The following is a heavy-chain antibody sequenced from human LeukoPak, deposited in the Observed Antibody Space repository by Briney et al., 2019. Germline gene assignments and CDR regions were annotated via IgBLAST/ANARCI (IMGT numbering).Heavy chain of an antibody. D-gene: IGHD4-17*01. Sequence: GGSLRLSCAASGFTFSSYAMSWVRQSPGEGLQWVSTISASGGSIYYTDSVEGRFTISRDNSKNTLYMQMYGLRAEGTAVYYCAAHYGDYAAFDYWGQGTQVTASS. J-gene: IGHJ4*02. V-gene: IGHV3-23*01. CDR3: AAHYGDYAAFDY. CDR2: ISASGGSI. CDR1: GFTFSSYA.